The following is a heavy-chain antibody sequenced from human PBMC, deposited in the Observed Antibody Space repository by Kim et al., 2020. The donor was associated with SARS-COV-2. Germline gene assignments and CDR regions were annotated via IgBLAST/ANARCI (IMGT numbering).Heavy chain of an antibody. CDR2: GST. J-gene: IGHJ5*02. V-gene: IGHV4-59*09. CDR3: ARGNDWFDP. Sequence: GSTNNHPSLKSPVTISVDTSKNQFSLKLSSVTAADTAVYYCARGNDWFDPWGQGTLVTVSS.